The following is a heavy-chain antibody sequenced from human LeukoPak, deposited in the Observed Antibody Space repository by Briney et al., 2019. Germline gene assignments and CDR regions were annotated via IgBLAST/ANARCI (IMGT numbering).Heavy chain of an antibody. V-gene: IGHV4-59*12. CDR1: GGSFSGYY. CDR3: ALIPPGCTYGFDY. D-gene: IGHD5-18*01. CDR2: IFYGGSP. J-gene: IGHJ4*02. Sequence: SETLSLTCTVSGGSFSGYYWSWIRQAPGKGPEWVGCIFYGGSPQYNPSLKSRVTMSLDASKNQLSLKLNSATAEDTAMYYCALIPPGCTYGFDYWGQGTLVTVSS.